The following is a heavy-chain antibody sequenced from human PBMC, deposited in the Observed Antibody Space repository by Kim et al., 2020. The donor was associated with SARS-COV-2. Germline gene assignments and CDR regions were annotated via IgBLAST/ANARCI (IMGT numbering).Heavy chain of an antibody. V-gene: IGHV3-15*01. Sequence: DYAAPGKGRFTISRDDSKNTLYLQMNSLKTEDTAVYYCTTVGSSWYMVGRWGQGTLVTVSS. J-gene: IGHJ4*02. CDR3: TTVGSSWYMVGR. D-gene: IGHD6-13*01.